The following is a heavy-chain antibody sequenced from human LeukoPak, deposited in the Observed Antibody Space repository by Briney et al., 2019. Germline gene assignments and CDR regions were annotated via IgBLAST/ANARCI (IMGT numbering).Heavy chain of an antibody. D-gene: IGHD6-19*01. CDR1: GGSISSSNW. V-gene: IGHV4-4*02. Sequence: SETLSLTCAVSGGSISSSNWWSWVRQPPGKGLEWIGEIYHSGSTNYNPSLKSRVTISVDKSKNQFSLKLSSVTAADTAVYYCARVNWGDSGWPAGFDYWGQGTLVTVSS. CDR3: ARVNWGDSGWPAGFDY. J-gene: IGHJ4*02. CDR2: IYHSGST.